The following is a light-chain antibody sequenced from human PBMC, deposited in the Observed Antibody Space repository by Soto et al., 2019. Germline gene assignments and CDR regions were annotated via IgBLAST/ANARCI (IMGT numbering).Light chain of an antibody. CDR3: QQCSDWPLFT. J-gene: IGKJ5*01. CDR2: DAS. Sequence: EIVMTQSPATLSASPGETATLSCRASQSISRYLAWYQHRPGQASRLLIYDASPRATGIPARFSGSGSGTEFTPTISGLQSEDFAVYSCQQCSDWPLFTFGQGTQLEIK. V-gene: IGKV3-15*01. CDR1: QSISRY.